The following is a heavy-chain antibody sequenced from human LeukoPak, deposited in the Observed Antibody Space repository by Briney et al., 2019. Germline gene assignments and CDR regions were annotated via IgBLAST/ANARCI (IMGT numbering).Heavy chain of an antibody. CDR2: IYYSGST. CDR3: ARGPSNYYVMDV. CDR1: GGSISSYY. V-gene: IGHV4-59*01. J-gene: IGHJ6*02. Sequence: SETLSLTCTVSGGSISSYYWSWIRRPPGKGLEWNGYIYYSGSTNYNPSLKSRVTISVDTSKNQFSLKLNSVTAADTAVYYCARGPSNYYVMDVWGQGTTVTVSS.